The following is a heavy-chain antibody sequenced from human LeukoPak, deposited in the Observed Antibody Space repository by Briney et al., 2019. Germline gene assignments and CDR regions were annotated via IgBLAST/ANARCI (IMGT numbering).Heavy chain of an antibody. CDR1: GGTFSSYA. V-gene: IGHV1-69*04. J-gene: IGHJ6*02. CDR3: ARDRLSSSGWYRSPTNYYGMDV. D-gene: IGHD6-19*01. Sequence: SVKVSCKASGGTFSSYAISWVRQAPGQGLEWMGRIILILGIANYAQKFQGRVTITADKSTSTAYMELSSLRSEDTAVYYCARDRLSSSGWYRSPTNYYGMDVWGQGTTVTVSS. CDR2: IILILGIA.